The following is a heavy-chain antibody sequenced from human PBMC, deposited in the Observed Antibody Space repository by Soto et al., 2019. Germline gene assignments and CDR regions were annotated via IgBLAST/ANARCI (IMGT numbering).Heavy chain of an antibody. CDR2: IYHSGST. D-gene: IGHD3-16*01. Sequence: SETLSLTCAVSGGSISSGGYSWSWIRQPPGKGLEWIGYIYHSGSTYYNPSLKSRVTISVGRSKNQFSLKLSSVTAADTAVYYCARDRGNWGQGTLVTVSS. CDR3: ARDRGN. CDR1: GGSISSGGYS. V-gene: IGHV4-30-2*01. J-gene: IGHJ4*02.